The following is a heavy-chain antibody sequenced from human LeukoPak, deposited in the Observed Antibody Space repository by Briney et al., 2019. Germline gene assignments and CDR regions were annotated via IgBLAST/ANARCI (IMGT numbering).Heavy chain of an antibody. V-gene: IGHV5-51*01. D-gene: IGHD1-26*01. Sequence: GESLKISCKGSGYIFTSHWIAWVRQMPGKGLEWMGIIAPFDSDTRYSPSFQGQVIISSDKSISTAYLQWSSLQASDTAMYFCARSERVGATASFDSWGQGTLVTVSS. J-gene: IGHJ4*02. CDR1: GYIFTSHW. CDR3: ARSERVGATASFDS. CDR2: IAPFDSDT.